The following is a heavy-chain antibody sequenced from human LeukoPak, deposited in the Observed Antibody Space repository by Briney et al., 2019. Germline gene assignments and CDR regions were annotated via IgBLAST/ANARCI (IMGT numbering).Heavy chain of an antibody. CDR2: IIPIFGIA. CDR3: ARDGRVVPAAPYSGYLDY. Sequence: SVKVSCKASGYTFTGYYMHWVRQAPGQGLEWMGRIIPIFGIANYAQKFQGRVTITADKSTSTAYMELSSLRSEDTAVYYCARDGRVVPAAPYSGYLDYWGQGTLVTVSS. CDR1: GYTFTGYY. D-gene: IGHD2-2*01. J-gene: IGHJ4*02. V-gene: IGHV1-69*04.